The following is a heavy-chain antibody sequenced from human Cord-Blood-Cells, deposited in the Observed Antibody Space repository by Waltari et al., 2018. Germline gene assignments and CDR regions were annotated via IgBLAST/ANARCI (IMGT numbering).Heavy chain of an antibody. Sequence: QVQLQQWGAGLLKPSETLSLTCAVYGGSFSGYYWSWIRQPPGKGLEWIGEINHSGSTNYNPSLKSRVTISVDTSKNQFSLKLSSVTAADTAVYYCGRLSYCTGGVCYDYWGQGTLVTVSS. V-gene: IGHV4-34*01. J-gene: IGHJ4*02. CDR3: GRLSYCTGGVCYDY. CDR2: INHSGST. CDR1: GGSFSGYY. D-gene: IGHD2-8*02.